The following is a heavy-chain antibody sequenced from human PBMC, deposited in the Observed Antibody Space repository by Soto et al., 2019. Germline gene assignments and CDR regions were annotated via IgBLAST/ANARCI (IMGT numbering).Heavy chain of an antibody. J-gene: IGHJ3*02. Sequence: EVQLVESGGGLIQPGGSLRLSCAASGFTVSSNYMSWVRQAPGKGLEWVSVIYSGGSTYYADSVKGRFTISRDNSKNTPYLQMNSLRAEDTAVYYCARVPHYYDSSGSNTDAFDIWGQGTMVTVSS. CDR2: IYSGGST. CDR1: GFTVSSNY. CDR3: ARVPHYYDSSGSNTDAFDI. D-gene: IGHD3-22*01. V-gene: IGHV3-53*01.